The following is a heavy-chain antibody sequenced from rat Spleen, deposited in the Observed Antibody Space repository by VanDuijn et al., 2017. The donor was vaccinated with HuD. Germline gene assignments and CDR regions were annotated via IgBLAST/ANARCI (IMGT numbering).Heavy chain of an antibody. J-gene: IGHJ3*01. CDR1: GYSITSNY. D-gene: IGHD1-10*01. CDR2: ISYSGST. CDR3: ARSTYNNYFDY. V-gene: IGHV3-1*01. Sequence: EVQLQESGPGLVKPSQSLSLTCSVTGYSITSNYWGWIRKFPGNKMEWMGYISYSGSTSYNPSLKSRISITRDTSKNQFFLQLNSGTTEDTATYYCARSTYNNYFDYWGQGTLVTVSS.